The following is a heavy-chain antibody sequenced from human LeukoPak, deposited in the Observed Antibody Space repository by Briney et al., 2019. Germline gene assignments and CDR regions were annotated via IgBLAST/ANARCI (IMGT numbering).Heavy chain of an antibody. CDR3: ARADPGYCSGGSCYFDY. V-gene: IGHV3-13*01. J-gene: IGHJ4*02. CDR1: GFTFSSYD. Sequence: GGSLRLSCAASGFTFSSYDMHWVRQATGKGLEWVSAIGTAGDTYYPGSVKGRFTISRENAKNPLYLQMNSMRAGDTAVYYCARADPGYCSGGSCYFDYWGQGTLVTVSS. CDR2: IGTAGDT. D-gene: IGHD2-15*01.